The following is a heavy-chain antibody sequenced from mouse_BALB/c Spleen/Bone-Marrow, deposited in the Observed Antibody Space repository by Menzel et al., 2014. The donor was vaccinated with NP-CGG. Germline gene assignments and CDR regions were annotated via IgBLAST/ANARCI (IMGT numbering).Heavy chain of an antibody. CDR2: INSNGGST. D-gene: IGHD2-5*01. Sequence: EVQGVESGGGLVKLGGSLKLSCAASGFTFSSYYMSWVRQTPEKRLELVAAINSNGGSTYYPDTVKGRFTISRDNAKNTLYLQMSSLKSEDTALYYCARSPYSNHFDYWGQGTTLTVSS. CDR1: GFTFSSYY. J-gene: IGHJ2*01. CDR3: ARSPYSNHFDY. V-gene: IGHV5-6-2*01.